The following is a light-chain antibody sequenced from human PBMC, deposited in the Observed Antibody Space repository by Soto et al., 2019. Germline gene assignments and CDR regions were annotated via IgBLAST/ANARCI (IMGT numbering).Light chain of an antibody. CDR2: ASS. CDR1: QSIGKH. CDR3: QEGYTSAIT. V-gene: IGKV1-39*01. J-gene: IGKJ5*01. Sequence: DIEMTQSPSSLSASLGDTVTITCRASQSIGKHLNWYQQKPGEAPKFLIYASSSLQSGVPSRFSGSGSGTDFTLTINSLQPEEFATYYCQEGYTSAITFGQGTRLEI.